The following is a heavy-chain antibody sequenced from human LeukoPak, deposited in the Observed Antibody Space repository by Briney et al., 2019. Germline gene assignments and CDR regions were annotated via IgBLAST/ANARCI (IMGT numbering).Heavy chain of an antibody. V-gene: IGHV3-48*03. CDR3: ARDGVVVIARFYYGMDV. J-gene: IGHJ6*02. CDR1: GFTFSSYE. Sequence: GGSLRLSCAASGFTFSSYEMNWVRQAPGKGLEWVSYISSSGSTIYYADSVKGRFTISRDNAKNSLYLQMNSLRAEDTAVYYCARDGVVVIARFYYGMDVWGQGTTVTVSS. D-gene: IGHD3-22*01. CDR2: ISSSGSTI.